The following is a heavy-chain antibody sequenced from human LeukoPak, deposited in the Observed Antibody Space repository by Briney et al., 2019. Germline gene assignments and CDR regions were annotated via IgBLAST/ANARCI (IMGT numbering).Heavy chain of an antibody. J-gene: IGHJ5*02. CDR2: ISSDGSKN. CDR3: ARGNIVVVPAATVWFDP. D-gene: IGHD2-2*01. Sequence: GGSLRLSCAASGSTFTNYAMHWVRQTPGKGLEWVALISSDGSKNIYADPVKGRFTVSRDNSKNTLYLQMNSLRAEDTAVYYCARGNIVVVPAATVWFDPWGQGTLVTVSS. V-gene: IGHV3-30*03. CDR1: GSTFTNYA.